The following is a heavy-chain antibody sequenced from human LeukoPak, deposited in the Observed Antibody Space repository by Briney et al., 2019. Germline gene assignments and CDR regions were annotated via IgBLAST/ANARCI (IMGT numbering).Heavy chain of an antibody. CDR1: GFTFDDYA. J-gene: IGHJ6*03. CDR3: AKARGLPPYYDMDV. V-gene: IGHV3-43D*03. CDR2: ISWDGGST. Sequence: GGSLTLSCAASGFTFDDYAMHWVRQAPGKGLEWVSLISWDGGSTYYADSVKGRFTLSRDNSKNSLYLQMNSLRADDTALYYCAKARGLPPYYDMDVWGKGTTVTVSS.